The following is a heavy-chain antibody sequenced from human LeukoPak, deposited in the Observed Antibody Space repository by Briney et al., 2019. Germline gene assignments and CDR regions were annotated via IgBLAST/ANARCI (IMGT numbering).Heavy chain of an antibody. CDR3: ARLRNSQYFDL. CDR2: IYSGGST. V-gene: IGHV3-53*01. D-gene: IGHD2/OR15-2a*01. Sequence: GGSLRLSCAASGFTVSSNYMSWVRQAPGKGLEWVSVIYSGGSTYYADSVKGRFTISRDNSKNTLYLQMNSLRAEDTAVYYCARLRNSQYFDLWGRGTLVTVSS. J-gene: IGHJ2*01. CDR1: GFTVSSNY.